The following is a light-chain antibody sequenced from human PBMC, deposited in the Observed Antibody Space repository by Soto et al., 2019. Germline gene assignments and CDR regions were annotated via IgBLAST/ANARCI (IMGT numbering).Light chain of an antibody. CDR1: SSDVGAYRY. V-gene: IGLV2-14*01. Sequence: HSALTQPASVSGSPGQSITISCTGTSSDVGAYRYVSWYQQHPGKAPKLMIFEVSNRPSGVSNRFSGSKSGNTASLTISGLQAEDEADYYCSSYTSSTIYVFGTGTKVTVL. CDR3: SSYTSSTIYV. CDR2: EVS. J-gene: IGLJ1*01.